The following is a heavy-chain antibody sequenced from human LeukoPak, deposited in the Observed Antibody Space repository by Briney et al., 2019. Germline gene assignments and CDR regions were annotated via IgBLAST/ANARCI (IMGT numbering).Heavy chain of an antibody. CDR2: ISYDGSSK. V-gene: IGHV3-30*18. Sequence: PGGSLRLSCAASGFTFSSYGMHWVRQAPGKGLEWVAVISYDGSSKYYADSVKGRFTISRDNSKNTLYLQVNSLRAEDTAVYYCAKGGKWDVTPFDYWGQGTLVTVSS. J-gene: IGHJ4*02. D-gene: IGHD1-26*01. CDR3: AKGGKWDVTPFDY. CDR1: GFTFSSYG.